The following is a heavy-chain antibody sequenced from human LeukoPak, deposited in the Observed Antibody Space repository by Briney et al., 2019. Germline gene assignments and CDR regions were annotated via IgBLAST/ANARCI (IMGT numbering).Heavy chain of an antibody. J-gene: IGHJ4*02. CDR1: GYTFTSYG. V-gene: IGHV1-18*01. CDR2: ISAYSGNT. D-gene: IGHD1-26*01. CDR3: ALSGSYAPFDY. Sequence: ASVKLSCKASGYTFTSYGISWVRQAPGQGLEWMGWISAYSGNTNYAQKLQGRVTMTTDTSTSTAYMELRSLRSDDTAVYYCALSGSYAPFDYWGQGTLVTVSS.